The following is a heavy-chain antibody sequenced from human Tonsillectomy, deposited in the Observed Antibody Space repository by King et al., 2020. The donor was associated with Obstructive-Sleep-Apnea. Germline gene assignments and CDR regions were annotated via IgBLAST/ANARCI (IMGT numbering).Heavy chain of an antibody. CDR1: GFTFRDYW. J-gene: IGHJ4*02. CDR2: IKPDGSEK. V-gene: IGHV3-7*01. CDR3: AAHMNGNDY. D-gene: IGHD1-26*01. Sequence: VQLVESGGGLVQPGGSLRLSCEISGFTFRDYWMTWVRQAPGKGLDWVANIKPDGSEKNYVDSVKGRFTISRDNTKNSLYLQMNNLRVEDTAVYYCAAHMNGNDYWGQGTLVTVSS.